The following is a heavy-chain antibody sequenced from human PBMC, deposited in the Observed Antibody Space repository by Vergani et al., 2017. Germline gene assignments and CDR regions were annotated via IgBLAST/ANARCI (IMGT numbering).Heavy chain of an antibody. CDR1: GGSFSSYA. CDR2: IIPIFGTA. D-gene: IGHD6-6*01. CDR3: ARARGIAARPGGYYYMDV. V-gene: IGHV1-69*01. J-gene: IGHJ6*03. Sequence: QVQLVQSGAEVKKPGSSVKVSCKASGGSFSSYAISWVRQAPGQGLEWMGGIIPIFGTANYAQKFQGRVPITADESTSTAYMELSSLRSEDTAVYYCARARGIAARPGGYYYMDVWGKGTTVTVSS.